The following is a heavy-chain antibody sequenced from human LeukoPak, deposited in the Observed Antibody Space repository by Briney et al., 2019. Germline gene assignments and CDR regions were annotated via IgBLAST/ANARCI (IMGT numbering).Heavy chain of an antibody. CDR3: AKDHVAGLRYFDWLSDY. CDR1: GFTFSSYS. Sequence: GGSLRLSCAASGFTFSSYSMNWVRQAPGKGLEWVSAISGSGGSTYYADSVKGRFTISRDNSKNTLYLQMNSLRAEDTAVYYCAKDHVAGLRYFDWLSDYWGQGTLVTVSS. CDR2: ISGSGGST. D-gene: IGHD3-9*01. J-gene: IGHJ4*02. V-gene: IGHV3-23*01.